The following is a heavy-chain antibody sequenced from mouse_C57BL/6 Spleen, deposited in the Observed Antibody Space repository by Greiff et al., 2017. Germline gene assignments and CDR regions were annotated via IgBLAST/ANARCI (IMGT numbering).Heavy chain of an antibody. D-gene: IGHD2-2*01. CDR1: GYTFTSYW. J-gene: IGHJ4*01. CDR3: ARGLRRGYAMDY. Sequence: VQLQQPGAELVRPGSSVKLSCKASGYTFTSYWMHWVKQRPIQGLEWIGNIDPSDSETHYNQKFKDKATLTEDKSSSTAYMQLSSLTSEDSAVYYCARGLRRGYAMDYWGQGTSVTVSS. CDR2: IDPSDSET. V-gene: IGHV1-52*01.